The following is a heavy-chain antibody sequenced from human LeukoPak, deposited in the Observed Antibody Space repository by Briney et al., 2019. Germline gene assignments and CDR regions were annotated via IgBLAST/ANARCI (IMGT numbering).Heavy chain of an antibody. D-gene: IGHD5-24*01. J-gene: IGHJ4*02. V-gene: IGHV3-66*01. CDR3: ARDVSKEMATIPNPSSGY. CDR1: GFTVSSNY. CDR2: IYSGGST. Sequence: PGGSLRLSCAASGFTVSSNYMSWVRQAPGKGLEWVSVIYSGGSTYYADSVKGRFTISRDNSKNTLYLQMSSLRSADTVVYYCARDVSKEMATIPNPSSGYWGQGTLVTASS.